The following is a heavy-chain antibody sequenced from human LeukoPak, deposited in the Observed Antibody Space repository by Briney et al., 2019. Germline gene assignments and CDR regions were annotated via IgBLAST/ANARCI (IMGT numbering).Heavy chain of an antibody. Sequence: GGSLRLSCAASGFTFSSYAMSWVRQAPGKGLEWVSAISGSGGSTYYADSVKGRFTISRDNSKNTLYLQMNSLRAEDTAVYYCAKLHGSGSGSPIGYWGQGTLVTVSS. CDR3: AKLHGSGSGSPIGY. D-gene: IGHD3-10*01. J-gene: IGHJ4*02. V-gene: IGHV3-23*01. CDR2: ISGSGGST. CDR1: GFTFSSYA.